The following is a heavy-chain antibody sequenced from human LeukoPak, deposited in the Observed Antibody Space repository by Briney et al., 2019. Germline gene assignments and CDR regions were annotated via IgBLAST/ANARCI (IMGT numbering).Heavy chain of an antibody. CDR3: TKGDGGWYPIDS. V-gene: IGHV3-23*01. Sequence: GASLRLSCAASGFTFKKYGMSWVRQAPGKGLEWVSTINDNGANTHYADSVKGWFTISRDSSKNTLFLQMNSLRADDTARYYCTKGDGGWYPIDSWGQGTLIIVSS. CDR1: GFTFKKYG. J-gene: IGHJ4*02. D-gene: IGHD6-19*01. CDR2: INDNGANT.